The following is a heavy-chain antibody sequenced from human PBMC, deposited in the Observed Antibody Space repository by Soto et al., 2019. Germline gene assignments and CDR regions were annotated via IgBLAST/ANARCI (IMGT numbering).Heavy chain of an antibody. V-gene: IGHV3-9*01. D-gene: IGHD6-13*01. CDR3: AKGGSAALIAPSGRDNWFDP. CDR2: ITWNGGTI. J-gene: IGHJ5*02. Sequence: SLRLSCAPSGFAFDDYVMHWVRQPPGRGLEWVSGITWNGGTIRYVDSVKGRFTIPRDNAENSLYLQMNSLRPEDTAVYYCAKGGSAALIAPSGRDNWFDPWGQGTQVTVSS. CDR1: GFAFDDYV.